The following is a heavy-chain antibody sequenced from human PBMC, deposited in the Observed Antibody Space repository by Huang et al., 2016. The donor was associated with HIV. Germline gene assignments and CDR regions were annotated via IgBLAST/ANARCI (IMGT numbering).Heavy chain of an antibody. D-gene: IGHD1-1*01. CDR3: AREGERDSFDV. CDR1: GFTFSSYA. J-gene: IGHJ3*01. CDR2: IAFDGTNK. V-gene: IGHV3-30*04. Sequence: QVQLVESGGGVVQPGRSLGLSCAVSGFTFSSYAMCWVRQAPGKGLGWVATIAFDGTNKYYADSVKGRFTISRDDSKNRLHLQMNSLRTKDTAVYYCAREGERDSFDVWGQGTMVTVSS.